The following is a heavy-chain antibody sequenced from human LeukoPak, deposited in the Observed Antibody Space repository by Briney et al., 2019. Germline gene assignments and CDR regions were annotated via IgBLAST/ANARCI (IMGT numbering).Heavy chain of an antibody. Sequence: SETLSLTCTVSGGSISSSDYYGAWIRQPPGKGLEWIGSIYYNGNTYYNPSLKSRVTISVDMSNNQSSLKLSSVTAADTAVYYCASHRRYTTGSEEFDYWGQGTLVTVSS. V-gene: IGHV4-39*01. CDR2: IYYNGNT. D-gene: IGHD2/OR15-2a*01. CDR1: GGSISSSDYY. CDR3: ASHRRYTTGSEEFDY. J-gene: IGHJ4*02.